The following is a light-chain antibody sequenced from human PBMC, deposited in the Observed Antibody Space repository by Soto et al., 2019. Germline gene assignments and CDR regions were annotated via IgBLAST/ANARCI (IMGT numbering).Light chain of an antibody. CDR1: RSVNNN. V-gene: IGKV3-15*01. J-gene: IGKJ5*01. CDR3: QQYDNWPIT. Sequence: EVVMTQSPATLSVSPGERAILSCRASRSVNNNYLAWYQQKTGQAPRLLIYGVSTRATDTPARFSGSGSGTEFTLMISSLQSEDFAVYYCQQYDNWPITFGQGTRLEIK. CDR2: GVS.